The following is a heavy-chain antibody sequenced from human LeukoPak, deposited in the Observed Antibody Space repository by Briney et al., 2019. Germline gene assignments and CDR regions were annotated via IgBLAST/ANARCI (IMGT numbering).Heavy chain of an antibody. V-gene: IGHV3-30*02. J-gene: IGHJ3*02. CDR3: ARDSGYCGGDCYSNLGDAFDI. CDR2: IRYDGSNK. D-gene: IGHD2-21*02. Sequence: GGSLRLSCAASGFTFSSYGMHWVRQAPGKGLEWAAFIRYDGSNKYYADSVKGRFTISRDNAKNSLYLQMNSLRAEDTAVYYCARDSGYCGGDCYSNLGDAFDIWGQGTMVTVSS. CDR1: GFTFSSYG.